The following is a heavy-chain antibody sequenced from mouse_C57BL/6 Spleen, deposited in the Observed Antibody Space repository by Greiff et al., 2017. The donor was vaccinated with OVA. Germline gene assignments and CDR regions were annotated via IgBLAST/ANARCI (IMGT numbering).Heavy chain of an antibody. CDR1: GYAFSSSW. CDR2: IYPGDGDT. CDR3: AREEGYYGNYWYFDV. D-gene: IGHD2-1*01. Sequence: QVQLQQSGPELVKPGASVKISCKASGYAFSSSWMNWVKQRPGKGLEWIGRIYPGDGDTNYNWKFKGKATLTADKSSSTAYMQRSSLTSEDSAVYFCAREEGYYGNYWYFDVWGTGTTVTVSS. V-gene: IGHV1-82*01. J-gene: IGHJ1*03.